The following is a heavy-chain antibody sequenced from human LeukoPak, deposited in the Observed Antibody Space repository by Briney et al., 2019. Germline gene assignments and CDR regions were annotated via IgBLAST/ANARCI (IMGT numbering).Heavy chain of an antibody. CDR2: LYYTENT. J-gene: IGHJ4*02. CDR1: GDSISGQTYS. D-gene: IGHD6-19*01. V-gene: IGHV4-39*01. CDR3: VRYRSGSDRFDF. Sequence: SETLSLTCTVSGDSISGQTYSWGWVRQPPGKGLEWIGYLYYTENTYYNPSLKSRATISVDTSKVQFSLRLRSVTAADTGVYYCVRYRSGSDRFDFWGQGTLVSVSS.